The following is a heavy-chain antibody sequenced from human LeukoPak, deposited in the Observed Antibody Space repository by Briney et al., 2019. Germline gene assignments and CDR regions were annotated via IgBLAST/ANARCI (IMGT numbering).Heavy chain of an antibody. J-gene: IGHJ5*02. D-gene: IGHD3-10*01. Sequence: GGSLKLSCAASGFTFSSYWMHWVRQAPGQGLVWVSRINSDGSSTSYADSVKGRFTISRDNAKNTLYLQMNSLRSEDTAVYYCARDMGLRGATTWGQGTLVTVSS. V-gene: IGHV3-74*01. CDR1: GFTFSSYW. CDR3: ARDMGLRGATT. CDR2: INSDGSST.